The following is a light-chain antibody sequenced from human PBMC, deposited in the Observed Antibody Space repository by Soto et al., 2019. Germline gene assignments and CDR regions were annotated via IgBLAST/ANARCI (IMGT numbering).Light chain of an antibody. J-gene: IGKJ4*01. Sequence: EIVLTQSPGTLSLSPGERATLSCRASQSVTSKLAWYQQKPGQAPRLLISGASNRATGIPDRFSGSGSGTDFTLTISRLEPEDFAVYYCQQFSSYPLTFGGGTKVDIK. CDR3: QQFSSYPLT. CDR2: GAS. V-gene: IGKV3-20*01. CDR1: QSVTSK.